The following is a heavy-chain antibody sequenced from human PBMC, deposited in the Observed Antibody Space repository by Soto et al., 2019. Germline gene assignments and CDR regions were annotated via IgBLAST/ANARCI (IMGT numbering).Heavy chain of an antibody. CDR1: GGTFSSYA. Sequence: QVQLVQSGAEAKKPGSSVKVSCKTSGGTFSSYAISWVRQAPGQGLEWMGGIVPLFRTTNYAQKFQGRVTITADTSTYTVYMELNGLRSGDTAVYYCARGGYSSTWSNLLDRSGLDVWGQGTTVTVSS. J-gene: IGHJ6*02. CDR3: ARGGYSSTWSNLLDRSGLDV. V-gene: IGHV1-69*06. D-gene: IGHD6-13*01. CDR2: IVPLFRTT.